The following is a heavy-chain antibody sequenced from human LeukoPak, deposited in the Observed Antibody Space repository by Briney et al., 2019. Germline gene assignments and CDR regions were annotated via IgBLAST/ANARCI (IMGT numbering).Heavy chain of an antibody. CDR3: ARDQLRYCSSTSCYAVDY. CDR2: INPSGSST. Sequence: ASVKVSCKASGYTFTSYYIHWVRQAPGQGLEWMGIINPSGSSTSYAQKFQDRVTMTRDTSTSTAYMELRSLRSDDTAVYYCARDQLRYCSSTSCYAVDYWGQGTLVTVSS. CDR1: GYTFTSYY. V-gene: IGHV1-46*01. D-gene: IGHD2-2*01. J-gene: IGHJ4*02.